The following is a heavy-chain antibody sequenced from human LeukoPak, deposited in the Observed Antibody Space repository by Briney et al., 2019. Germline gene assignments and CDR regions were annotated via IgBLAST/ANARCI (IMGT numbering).Heavy chain of an antibody. CDR1: GFTFYDYA. CDR2: ISWNSGSI. D-gene: IGHD6-13*01. V-gene: IGHV3-9*01. J-gene: IGHJ4*02. Sequence: GGSLRLSCAASGFTFYDYAMHWVRQAPGKGLEWVSGISWNSGSIGYADSVKGRFTISRDNAKNSLYLQMNSLRAEDTALYYCAKDIYSSSWYYFDYWGQGTLVTVSS. CDR3: AKDIYSSSWYYFDY.